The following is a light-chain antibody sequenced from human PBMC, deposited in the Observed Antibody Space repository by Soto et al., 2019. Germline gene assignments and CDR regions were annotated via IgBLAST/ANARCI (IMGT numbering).Light chain of an antibody. CDR1: SSDIGGYNY. Sequence: QSVLTQPASVSGSPAQSITISCTGTSSDIGGYNYVSWYRQHPGKAPELMIYDVANRPSGVSDRFSGSKSGNTASLTISGLQTEDEDDYYCSSYTSTSTLYVFGTGTKVTVL. CDR3: SSYTSTSTLYV. CDR2: DVA. J-gene: IGLJ1*01. V-gene: IGLV2-14*03.